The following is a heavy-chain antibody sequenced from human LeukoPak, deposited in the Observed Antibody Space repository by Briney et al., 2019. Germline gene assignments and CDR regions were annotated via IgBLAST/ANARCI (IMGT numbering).Heavy chain of an antibody. Sequence: GGSLRLSCAASGFTFSSYAMTCVRQAPGKGLEWVANIQPDGSDQYYVDSVKGRFTISRDNAKNSLFLQMNSLRAEDTAVYYCARAGYTYGFDYWGQGTLATVSS. J-gene: IGHJ4*02. CDR3: ARAGYTYGFDY. CDR1: GFTFSSYA. CDR2: IQPDGSDQ. V-gene: IGHV3-7*04. D-gene: IGHD5-18*01.